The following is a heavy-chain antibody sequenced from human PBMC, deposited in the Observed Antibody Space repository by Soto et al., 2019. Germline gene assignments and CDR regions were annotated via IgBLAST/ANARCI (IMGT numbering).Heavy chain of an antibody. CDR1: GFHVMPND. CDR2: IYSSDTT. D-gene: IGHD4-4*01. V-gene: IGHV3-53*01. Sequence: PEGSLRLSCAASGFHVMPNDMSWLRQAPGKGLEWVSVIYSSDTTFYAHSVKGRLTISRDSSKTTLFLQMNSLRAEDTAVYFCARLKPLTVTYLDYWGQGTPVTVSS. CDR3: ARLKPLTVTYLDY. J-gene: IGHJ4*02.